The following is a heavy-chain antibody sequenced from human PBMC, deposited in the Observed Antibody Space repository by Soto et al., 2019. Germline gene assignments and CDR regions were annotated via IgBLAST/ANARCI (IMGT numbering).Heavy chain of an antibody. J-gene: IGHJ4*02. CDR2: INHSGST. Sequence: SETLSLTCAVYGGFFSGYHWRWIRQPPGKGLEWIGEINHSGSTNYNPSLKSRVTISVDTSKNQFSLELSSVTAADTAVYYCARGYGYSYGYAYSLDYWGQGTLVTVS. D-gene: IGHD5-18*01. V-gene: IGHV4-34*01. CDR1: GGFFSGYH. CDR3: ARGYGYSYGYAYSLDY.